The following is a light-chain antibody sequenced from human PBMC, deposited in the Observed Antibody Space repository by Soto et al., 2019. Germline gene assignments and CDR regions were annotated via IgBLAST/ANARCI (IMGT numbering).Light chain of an antibody. Sequence: EIVLTQSPATLSLSPGERAMLSCRASQSVSSYLAWYQQKPGQAPRLLIYDASNRATGIPARFSGSGSATDFTLTISSLEPEDFAVYYCQQRSSWPLAFGGGTKVEIK. CDR1: QSVSSY. CDR3: QQRSSWPLA. CDR2: DAS. V-gene: IGKV3-11*01. J-gene: IGKJ4*01.